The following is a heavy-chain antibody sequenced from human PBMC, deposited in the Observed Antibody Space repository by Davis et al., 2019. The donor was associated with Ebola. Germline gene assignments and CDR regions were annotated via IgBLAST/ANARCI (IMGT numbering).Heavy chain of an antibody. D-gene: IGHD6-13*01. J-gene: IGHJ2*01. V-gene: IGHV2-26*01. CDR2: IFSNDEK. Sequence: PSETLSLTCAVYGGSFSGYYWSWIRQPPGKALEWLAHIFSNDEKSYSTSLKSRLTISKDTSKSQVVLTMTNMDPVDTATYYCARNEEAAFYWYFDLWGRGTLVTVSS. CDR1: GGSFSGYYW. CDR3: ARNEEAAFYWYFDL.